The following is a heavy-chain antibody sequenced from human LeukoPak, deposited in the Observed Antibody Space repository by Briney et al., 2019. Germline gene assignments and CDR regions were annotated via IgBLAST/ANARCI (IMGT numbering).Heavy chain of an antibody. Sequence: KPSETLSLTCTVSGGSISSYYWSWIRQPPGKGLEWIGYIYYSGSTNYNPSLKSRVTISVDTSKNQFSLNLTSVTAADTAVYYCARARVRIAAGALDYWGQGALVTVSS. D-gene: IGHD6-13*01. CDR2: IYYSGST. V-gene: IGHV4-59*12. J-gene: IGHJ4*02. CDR1: GGSISSYY. CDR3: ARARVRIAAGALDY.